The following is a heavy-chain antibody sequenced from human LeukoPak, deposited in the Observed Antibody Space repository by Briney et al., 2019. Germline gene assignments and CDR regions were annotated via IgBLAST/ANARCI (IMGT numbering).Heavy chain of an antibody. CDR2: ISSGGRTI. J-gene: IGHJ6*04. Sequence: GGSLRLSCAASGFDFSSYEMNWVRQAPGKGLEWVSAISSGGRTIYYADSVKGRFTISRDNAKNSLYLQMNGLRAEDTAVYYCAELGITMIGGVWGKGTTVTISS. V-gene: IGHV3-48*03. CDR1: GFDFSSYE. CDR3: AELGITMIGGV. D-gene: IGHD3-10*02.